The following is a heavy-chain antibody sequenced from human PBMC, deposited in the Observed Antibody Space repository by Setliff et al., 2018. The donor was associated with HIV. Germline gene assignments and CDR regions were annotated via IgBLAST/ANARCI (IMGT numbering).Heavy chain of an antibody. CDR2: INPKTGDT. CDR1: GYTFTYLF. V-gene: IGHV1-2*02. D-gene: IGHD5-12*01. J-gene: IGHJ4*02. CDR3: ARDPRFSGYAQAFDY. Sequence: RASVKVSCKASGYTFTYLFIHWVRLAPGRGLEWVGLINPKTGDTSYAQKFQGRVTMTRDTSISTAYMDLDRLGSDGTAVYYCARDPRFSGYAQAFDYWGQGSPVTVSS.